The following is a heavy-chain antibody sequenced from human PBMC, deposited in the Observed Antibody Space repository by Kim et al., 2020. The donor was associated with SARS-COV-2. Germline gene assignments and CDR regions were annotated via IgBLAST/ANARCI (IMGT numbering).Heavy chain of an antibody. CDR3: AKDLYDSSGYYFDSLVFRPYYYYGMDV. V-gene: IGHV3-23*01. Sequence: GGSLRLSCAASGFTFSSYAMSWVRQAPGKGLEWVSAISGSGGSTYYADSVKGRFTISRDNSKNTLYLQMNSLRAEDTAVYYCAKDLYDSSGYYFDSLVFRPYYYYGMDVWGQGTTVTVSS. CDR1: GFTFSSYA. J-gene: IGHJ6*02. CDR2: ISGSGGST. D-gene: IGHD3-22*01.